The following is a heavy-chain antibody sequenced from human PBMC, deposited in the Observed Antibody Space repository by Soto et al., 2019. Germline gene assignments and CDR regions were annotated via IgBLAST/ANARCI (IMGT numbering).Heavy chain of an antibody. V-gene: IGHV4-34*01. J-gene: IGHJ5*02. D-gene: IGHD2-2*01. CDR1: GGSFSGYY. CDR2: INHRGST. Sequence: KPSETLSLTCVVYGGSFSGYYWSWSRQSPGKGLEWIGGINHRGSTNYNPSLESRVTISVDTSKNQFSLKLPSVTAADTAMYYCARDGFCTSTTCRVGNWFDPWGQGTLVTVSS. CDR3: ARDGFCTSTTCRVGNWFDP.